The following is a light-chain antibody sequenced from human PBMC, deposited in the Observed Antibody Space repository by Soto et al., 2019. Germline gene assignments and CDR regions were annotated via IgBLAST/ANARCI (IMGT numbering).Light chain of an antibody. CDR2: KAS. CDR1: QSVSGW. V-gene: IGKV1-5*03. CDR3: QQYNTSWT. J-gene: IGKJ1*01. Sequence: DIQMTQSPSTLSASVGDTVTVTCRASQSVSGWLAWYQQKPGEAPKLLIYKASTLKSGVPSRFSGSGSGTEFTLTISSLQPGDLATYYCQQYNTSWTFGQGTKVDIK.